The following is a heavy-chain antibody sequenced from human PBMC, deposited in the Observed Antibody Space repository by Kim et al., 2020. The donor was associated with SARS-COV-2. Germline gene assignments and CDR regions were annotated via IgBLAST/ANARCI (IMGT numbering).Heavy chain of an antibody. CDR2: IIPILGIA. Sequence: SVKVSCKASGGTFSSYAISWVRQAPGQGLEWMGRIIPILGIANYAQKFQGRVTITADKSTSTAYMELSSLRSEDTAVYYCARSGYDSLGGVSYFDYWGQGTLVTVSS. V-gene: IGHV1-69*04. J-gene: IGHJ4*02. CDR1: GGTFSSYA. CDR3: ARSGYDSLGGVSYFDY. D-gene: IGHD5-12*01.